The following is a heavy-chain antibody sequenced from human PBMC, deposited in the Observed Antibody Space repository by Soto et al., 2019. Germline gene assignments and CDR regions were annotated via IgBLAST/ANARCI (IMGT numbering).Heavy chain of an antibody. CDR1: GDSISSDSHY. CDR2: LSYRVSGYNGSP. CDR3: ARQIPGAPPYADN. V-gene: IGHV4-39*01. Sequence: QLQLQESGPGLVKPSETLSLTCSVSGDSISSDSHYWAWIRQPPGKGLEWIASLSYRVSGYNGSPLYNPSLKSRVTTSLDTSRTQFSLNLRSVIAADTAVYYCARQIPGAPPYADNWGQGILVTVSS. J-gene: IGHJ4*02. D-gene: IGHD1-1*01.